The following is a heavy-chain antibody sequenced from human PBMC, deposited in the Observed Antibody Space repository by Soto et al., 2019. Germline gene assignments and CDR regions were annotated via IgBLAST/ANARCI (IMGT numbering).Heavy chain of an antibody. D-gene: IGHD3-3*01. CDR1: DYTFPSYG. Sequence: ASVKVSCKASDYTFPSYGINWVRQAPGQGLEWMGWISARNGDTNFAQKFQDRVTMTTDTSTTTAYMELRSLRSDDTAVYYCARDGRLLQYSSIPFMDVWGQGTTVTVSS. J-gene: IGHJ6*02. CDR3: ARDGRLLQYSSIPFMDV. CDR2: ISARNGDT. V-gene: IGHV1-18*01.